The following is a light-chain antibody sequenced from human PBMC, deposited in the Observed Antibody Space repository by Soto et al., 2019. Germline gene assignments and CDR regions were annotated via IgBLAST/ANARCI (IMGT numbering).Light chain of an antibody. CDR1: QSVDRY. CDR2: DTS. CDR3: QQGSTLYT. V-gene: IGKV3-11*01. J-gene: IGKJ2*01. Sequence: EIVLTQSPATLSLSPGDRATLSCRASQSVDRYLAWYHEKPGQAPRLLIYDTSDRATGIPDRFSGSGSGTDFTLTLSSVEPEDVVGYYCQQGSTLYTFCQRTKLAIK.